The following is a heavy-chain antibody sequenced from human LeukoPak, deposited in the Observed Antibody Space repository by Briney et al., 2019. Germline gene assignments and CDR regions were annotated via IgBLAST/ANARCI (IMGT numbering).Heavy chain of an antibody. CDR2: IYYSGST. J-gene: IGHJ4*02. V-gene: IGHV4-30-4*02. CDR3: ASSWGGYYRVDY. CDR1: GGSISSGDYY. Sequence: SETLSLTCTVSGGSISSGDYYWSWIRQPPGKGLEWIGYIYYSGSTYYNPSLKSRVTISVDTSKNQFSLKLSSVTAADTAVYYCASSWGGYYRVDYWGQGTLVTVSS. D-gene: IGHD3-3*01.